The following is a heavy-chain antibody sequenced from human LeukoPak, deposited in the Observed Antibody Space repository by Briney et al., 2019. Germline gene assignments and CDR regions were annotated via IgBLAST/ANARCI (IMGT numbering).Heavy chain of an antibody. CDR2: ISYDGSNK. J-gene: IGHJ4*02. CDR3: ASDYGSGSYYNVPDY. Sequence: GRSLRLSCAASGFTFSSYAMHWVRQAPGKGLEWVAVISYDGSNKYYADSVKGRFTISRDNSKNTLYLQMSRLRAEDTAVYYCASDYGSGSYYNVPDYWGQGTLVTVSS. CDR1: GFTFSSYA. D-gene: IGHD3-10*01. V-gene: IGHV3-30-3*01.